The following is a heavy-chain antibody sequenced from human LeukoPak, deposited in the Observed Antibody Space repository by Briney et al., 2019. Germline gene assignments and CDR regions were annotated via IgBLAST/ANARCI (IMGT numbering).Heavy chain of an antibody. CDR2: IYYSGST. CDR3: AREDYDILTGYYFPFV. Sequence: SETLSLTCTVSGGSISSSSYYWGWIRQPPGKGLEWIGSIYYSGSTYYNPSLKSRVTISVDTSKNQFSLKLSSVTAADTAVYYCAREDYDILTGYYFPFVWGQGTLVTVSS. D-gene: IGHD3-9*01. V-gene: IGHV4-39*07. J-gene: IGHJ4*02. CDR1: GGSISSSSYY.